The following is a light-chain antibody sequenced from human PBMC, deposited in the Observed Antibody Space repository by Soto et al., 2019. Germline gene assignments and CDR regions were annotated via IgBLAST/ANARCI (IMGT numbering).Light chain of an antibody. CDR3: QQYGSSTPT. CDR2: GAS. CDR1: QSVSSNY. J-gene: IGKJ1*01. Sequence: EIVLTQSPGTLSLSPGERATLSCRASQSVSSNYLAWYQRKPGQAPRLLIYGASNRATGIPNRFSGSGSGTDFTLTITRLEPEHFVVYYCQQYGSSTPTFGQGTKVEI. V-gene: IGKV3-20*01.